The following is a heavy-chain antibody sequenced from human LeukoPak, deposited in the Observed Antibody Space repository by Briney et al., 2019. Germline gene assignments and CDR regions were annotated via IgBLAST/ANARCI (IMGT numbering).Heavy chain of an antibody. CDR2: IYHSGST. D-gene: IGHD2-2*01. Sequence: PSETLSLACTVSGYSISSGYYWGWIRQPPGKGLEWIGTIYHSGSTYYNPSLKSRVTISVDTSKNQFSLKLTSVTAADTPVYYCARVRGYCSSTICYRYYFDYWGQGTLVTVSS. CDR3: ARVRGYCSSTICYRYYFDY. V-gene: IGHV4-38-2*02. CDR1: GYSISSGYY. J-gene: IGHJ4*02.